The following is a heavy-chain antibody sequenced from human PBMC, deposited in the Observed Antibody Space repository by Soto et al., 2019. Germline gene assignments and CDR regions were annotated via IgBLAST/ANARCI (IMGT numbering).Heavy chain of an antibody. CDR1: GFSFSSYV. Sequence: QVQLVESGGGVVQPGRSLRLSCAASGFSFSSYVMHWVRQAPGKGLDWVAAVWYDGSRNFYADSVKGRFTISRDNSKNTLYLEMNSLRDEDTALYYCARELVGSLDTFDIWGRGTMVTVSS. CDR3: ARELVGSLDTFDI. J-gene: IGHJ3*02. D-gene: IGHD3-10*01. CDR2: VWYDGSRN. V-gene: IGHV3-33*01.